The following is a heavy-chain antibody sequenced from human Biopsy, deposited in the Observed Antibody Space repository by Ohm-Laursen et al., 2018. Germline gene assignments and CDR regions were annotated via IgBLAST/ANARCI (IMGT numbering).Heavy chain of an antibody. CDR3: ARAFRGQYFYYYYGMDV. CDR2: ISWDGSSR. CDR1: GFTFDDYG. V-gene: IGHV3-43D*04. J-gene: IGHJ6*02. Sequence: SLRLSCAASGFTFDDYGMHWVSQRPGKGLEWVSLISWDGSSRDYADSVKGRFTISRDNSKNSLYLQMNSLRAEDTALYFCARAFRGQYFYYYYGMDVWGQGTTVTVSS. D-gene: IGHD3-9*01.